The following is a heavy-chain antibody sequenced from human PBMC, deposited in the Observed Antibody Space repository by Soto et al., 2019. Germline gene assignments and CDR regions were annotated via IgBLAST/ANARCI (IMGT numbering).Heavy chain of an antibody. CDR3: ARGTWNDEYYYYYGMDV. CDR1: GGTFSSYA. D-gene: IGHD1-1*01. J-gene: IGHJ6*02. CDR2: IIPIFGTA. V-gene: IGHV1-69*13. Sequence: GASVKVSCKASGGTFSSYAISWVRQAPGQGLEWMGGIIPIFGTANYAQKFQGRVTITADESTSTAYMELSSLRSEDTAVYYCARGTWNDEYYYYYGMDVWGQGXTVTVSS.